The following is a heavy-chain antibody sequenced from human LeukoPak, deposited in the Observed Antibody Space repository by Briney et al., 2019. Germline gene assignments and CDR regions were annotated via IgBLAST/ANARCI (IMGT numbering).Heavy chain of an antibody. CDR1: GNSFNTYG. CDR3: ARAPRCNTDSCNSWFDP. Sequence: GASVKVSCKTSGNSFNTYGITWVRQAPGLGLEWMGWINVNKKYAQTFQGRVTMTTDTSTSTAYMELRSLRSDDTAVYYCARAPRCNTDSCNSWFDPWGQGTLVTVSS. V-gene: IGHV1-18*01. J-gene: IGHJ5*02. D-gene: IGHD2/OR15-2a*01. CDR2: INVNK.